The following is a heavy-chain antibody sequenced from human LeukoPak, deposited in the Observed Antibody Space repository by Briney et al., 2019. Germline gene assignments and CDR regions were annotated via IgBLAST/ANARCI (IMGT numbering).Heavy chain of an antibody. V-gene: IGHV3-74*01. CDR3: ARYGRYRAFDI. Sequence: PGGSLRLSCAASGFTSSAYWMHWVRQVPGKGLVWVSRINSDVSTTNYADSVKGRFTISRDNAKNTIYLQMNSLRAKDTAVYYCARYGRYRAFDIWGPGTVVTVSS. J-gene: IGHJ3*02. D-gene: IGHD1-26*01. CDR2: INSDVSTT. CDR1: GFTSSAYW.